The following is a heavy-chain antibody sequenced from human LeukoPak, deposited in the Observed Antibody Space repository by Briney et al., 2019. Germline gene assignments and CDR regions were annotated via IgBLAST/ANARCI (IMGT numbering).Heavy chain of an antibody. Sequence: GGSLRLSCGASGFTFSNYGMLWVRQAPGKGLDWVAFIRYDGNNKLYADSVKGRFTISRDNSKNTLYLHINSLRAEDTAVYYCVKDNPLDYWGQGTLVTVSS. CDR1: GFTFSNYG. J-gene: IGHJ4*02. CDR3: VKDNPLDY. V-gene: IGHV3-30*02. D-gene: IGHD1-14*01. CDR2: IRYDGNNK.